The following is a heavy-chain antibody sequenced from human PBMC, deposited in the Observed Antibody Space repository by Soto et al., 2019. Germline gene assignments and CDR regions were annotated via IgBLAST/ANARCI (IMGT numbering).Heavy chain of an antibody. J-gene: IGHJ3*02. Sequence: QGQLLQSGDEVKTPGASVRVSCRASGYPFTSYGISWVRQAPGQGLEWVAWISAYNGNRDIAQKFQGRVTMTLETSTGTAHMELGDLTSADTAVYYCARGRIVPTRHDAFEIWGQGTNVTVS. CDR1: GYPFTSYG. V-gene: IGHV1-18*01. D-gene: IGHD5-12*01. CDR2: ISAYNGNR. CDR3: ARGRIVPTRHDAFEI.